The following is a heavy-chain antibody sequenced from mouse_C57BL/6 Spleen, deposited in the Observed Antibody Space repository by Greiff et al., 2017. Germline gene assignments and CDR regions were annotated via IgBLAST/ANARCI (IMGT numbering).Heavy chain of an antibody. J-gene: IGHJ4*01. CDR3: ARVCGSPFYAMDY. Sequence: QVQLQQPGAELVMPGASVKLSCKASGYTFTSYWMHWVKQRPGQGLEWIGEIDPSDSYTNYNQKFKGKSTLTVDKSSSTAYMQLSNLTSEDSAVYYCARVCGSPFYAMDYWGQGTSVTVSS. V-gene: IGHV1-69*01. CDR2: IDPSDSYT. D-gene: IGHD1-1*01. CDR1: GYTFTSYW.